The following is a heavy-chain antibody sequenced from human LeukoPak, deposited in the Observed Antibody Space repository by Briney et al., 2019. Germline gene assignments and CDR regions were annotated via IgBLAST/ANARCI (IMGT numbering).Heavy chain of an antibody. V-gene: IGHV1-69*01. CDR2: IIPIFGTT. CDR1: GGTFSSYA. Sequence: SVKVSCKASGGTFSSYAISWVRQAPGQGLEWMGGIIPIFGTTHFAQKFQGRVTITADESTSTAYMELSSLRSEDTAVYYCARVWSHDAFDIWGQGTMVTVSS. D-gene: IGHD2-21*01. J-gene: IGHJ3*02. CDR3: ARVWSHDAFDI.